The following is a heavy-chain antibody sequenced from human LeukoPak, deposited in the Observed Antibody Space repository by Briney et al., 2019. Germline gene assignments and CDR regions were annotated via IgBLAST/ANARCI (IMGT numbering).Heavy chain of an antibody. Sequence: GGSLRLSCAASGFTFSTYAMSWVRQAPGKGLEWVSGISASGGTTYYADSVKGRFTISRDNSKNTLYLQMNSLRGEDTAVYYCAKDKPPGSWNTPSDYWGRGTLVTVSS. CDR1: GFTFSTYA. V-gene: IGHV3-23*01. CDR3: AKDKPPGSWNTPSDY. D-gene: IGHD6-13*01. CDR2: ISASGGTT. J-gene: IGHJ4*02.